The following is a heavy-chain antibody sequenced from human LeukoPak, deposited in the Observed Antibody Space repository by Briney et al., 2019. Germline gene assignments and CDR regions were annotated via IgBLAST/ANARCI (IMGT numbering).Heavy chain of an antibody. CDR2: ISYGGSNK. J-gene: IGHJ4*02. V-gene: IGHV3-30-3*01. D-gene: IGHD3-16*01. CDR1: GFPVRTNY. Sequence: GGSLRLSCAPSGFPVRTNYMSWVRQAPAQGRAWVAVISYGGSNKCYADSVTGRFTISRDNSKNTLYLQMSSLSTEDTALYYCARGPTRGSWPGEANYWGRGTLVTVSS. CDR3: ARGPTRGSWPGEANY.